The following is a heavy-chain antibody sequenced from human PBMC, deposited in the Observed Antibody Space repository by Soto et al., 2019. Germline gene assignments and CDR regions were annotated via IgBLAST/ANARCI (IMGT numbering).Heavy chain of an antibody. CDR3: ARARLGSIRQTAAGIDDAFDI. D-gene: IGHD6-13*01. CDR1: GGSISSGGYY. J-gene: IGHJ3*02. CDR2: IYYSGST. V-gene: IGHV4-31*03. Sequence: QVQLQESGPGLVKPSQTLSLTCTVSGGSISSGGYYWSWIRQHPGKGLEWIGYIYYSGSTYYNPSLKSRFTISVDTSKNQFSLMLSSVTAADTAVYYCARARLGSIRQTAAGIDDAFDIWGQGTMVTVSS.